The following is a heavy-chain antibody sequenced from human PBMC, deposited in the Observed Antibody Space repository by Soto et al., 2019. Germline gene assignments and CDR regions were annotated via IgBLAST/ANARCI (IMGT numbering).Heavy chain of an antibody. CDR3: ARTYYYDSSGYDHYNWFDP. CDR1: GGSISSGGYY. D-gene: IGHD3-22*01. J-gene: IGHJ5*02. CDR2: IYYSGST. Sequence: QVQLQESGPGLVKPSQTLSLTCTVSGGSISSGGYYWSWIRQHPGKGLEWIGYIYYSGSTYYNPSPKSRVTISVDTSKNQFSLKLSSVTAADTAVYYCARTYYYDSSGYDHYNWFDPWGQGTLVTVSS. V-gene: IGHV4-31*03.